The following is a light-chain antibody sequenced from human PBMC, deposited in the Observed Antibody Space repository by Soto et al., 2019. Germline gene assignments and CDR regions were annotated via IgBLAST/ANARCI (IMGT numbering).Light chain of an antibody. CDR2: DES. CDR1: QSVSSN. J-gene: IGKJ1*01. CDR3: QRYDSLRT. Sequence: EIVMTQSPATLSVSPGERATLSCRASQSVSSNLAWYQQKPGQAPRLLIYDESNRATGIPDRFSGSGSGTDFTLTITRLEPEDFAMYYCQRYDSLRTFGQGTKVDIK. V-gene: IGKV3D-15*01.